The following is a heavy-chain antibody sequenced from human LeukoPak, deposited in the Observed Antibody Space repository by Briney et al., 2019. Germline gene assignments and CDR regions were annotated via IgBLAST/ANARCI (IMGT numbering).Heavy chain of an antibody. Sequence: GGSLRLSCAASGFTFSSYGMHWVRQAPGKGLEWVAFIRYDGSNKYYADSVKGRFTISRDNSKNTLYLQMNSLRAEDTAVYYCARARRGYSYVIDYWGQGTLVTVSS. CDR1: GFTFSSYG. CDR2: IRYDGSNK. J-gene: IGHJ4*02. V-gene: IGHV3-30*02. D-gene: IGHD5-18*01. CDR3: ARARRGYSYVIDY.